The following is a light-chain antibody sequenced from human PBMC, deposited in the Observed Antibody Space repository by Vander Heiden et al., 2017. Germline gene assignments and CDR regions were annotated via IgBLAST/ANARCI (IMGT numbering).Light chain of an antibody. CDR2: ENN. CDR1: SSDMGYYA. J-gene: IGLJ3*02. V-gene: IGLV1-51*02. CDR3: VAWDTSPRV. Sequence: VLTQPPSVSAAPGQTVTISCSGSSSDMGYYAVSWYQQLPGTAPKLLIYENNKRPSGIPDRFSGSKSGTSAALGITVLWPEDEADYYCVAWDTSPRVFGGGTKLTVL.